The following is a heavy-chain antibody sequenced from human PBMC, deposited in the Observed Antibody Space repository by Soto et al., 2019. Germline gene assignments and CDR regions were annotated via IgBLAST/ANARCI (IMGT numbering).Heavy chain of an antibody. D-gene: IGHD4-17*01. CDR3: ARDGPSYGGGDY. CDR1: GGSFSGYY. Sequence: QVQLQQWGAGPLKPSETLSLTCAVYGGSFSGYYWSWIRQPPGKGLEWIGEINHSGSTSYNTSLKRRVTVSGDTSKNRVSLKLSSVTAADTAVYYCARDGPSYGGGDYWGQGTLVTLSS. J-gene: IGHJ4*02. CDR2: INHSGST. V-gene: IGHV4-34*01.